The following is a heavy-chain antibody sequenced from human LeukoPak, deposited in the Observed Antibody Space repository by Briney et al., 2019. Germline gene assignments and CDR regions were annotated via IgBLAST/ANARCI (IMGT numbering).Heavy chain of an antibody. D-gene: IGHD2-15*01. CDR2: IWYSGDT. J-gene: IGHJ6*02. CDR3: ARDDHSPHSHYAMGV. CDR1: GGSISSSS. Sequence: SSETLSLTCTVSGGSISSSSWSWVRQDPGKRLEWIGFIWYSGDTDYNPSLRSRVTISVDTSKNQFSLKLNSVTAADTAVYYCARDDHSPHSHYAMGVWGQGITVTVSS. V-gene: IGHV4-59*01.